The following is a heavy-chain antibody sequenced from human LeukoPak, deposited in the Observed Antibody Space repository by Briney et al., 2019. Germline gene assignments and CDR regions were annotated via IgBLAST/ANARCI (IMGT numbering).Heavy chain of an antibody. J-gene: IGHJ5*02. V-gene: IGHV3-9*01. CDR3: AKSVVPAAILSWFDP. Sequence: GRSLRLSCAASGFTFDDYAVHWVRQAPGKGLEWVSGISWNSGSIGYADSVKGRFTISRDNAKNSLYLQMNSLRAEDTALYYCAKSVVPAAILSWFDPWGQGTLVTVSS. CDR1: GFTFDDYA. D-gene: IGHD2-2*02. CDR2: ISWNSGSI.